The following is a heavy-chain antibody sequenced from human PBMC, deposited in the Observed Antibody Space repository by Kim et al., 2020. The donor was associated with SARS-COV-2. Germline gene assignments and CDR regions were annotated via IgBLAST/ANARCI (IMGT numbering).Heavy chain of an antibody. Sequence: SGPTLVNPTQTLTLTCTFSGFSLRTTGVGVGWIRQSPGRPLEWLALIYWDDDKHYRPSLKTRLTITKDTSRNQVVLTMTNMDPVDTATYFLAHRQAGPGQYYFDFWGQGTLVTVSS. D-gene: IGHD6-19*01. CDR3: AHRQAGPGQYYFDF. CDR2: IYWDDDK. V-gene: IGHV2-5*02. J-gene: IGHJ4*02. CDR1: GFSLRTTGVG.